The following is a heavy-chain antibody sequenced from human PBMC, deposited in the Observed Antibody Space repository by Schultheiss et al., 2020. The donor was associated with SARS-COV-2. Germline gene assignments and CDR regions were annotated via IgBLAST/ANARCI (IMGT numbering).Heavy chain of an antibody. Sequence: ASVKVSCKASGYTFTSYGISWVRQAPGQGLEWMGGIIPIFGTANYAQKFQGRVTMTRNTSISTAYMELSSLRSEDTAVYYCARASEYCSSTSCYDGMDVWGQGTTVTVSS. J-gene: IGHJ6*02. V-gene: IGHV1-8*02. CDR1: GYTFTSYG. D-gene: IGHD2-2*01. CDR3: ARASEYCSSTSCYDGMDV. CDR2: IIPIFGTA.